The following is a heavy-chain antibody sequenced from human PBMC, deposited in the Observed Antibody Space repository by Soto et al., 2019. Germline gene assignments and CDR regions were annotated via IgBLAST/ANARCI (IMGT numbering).Heavy chain of an antibody. CDR1: GFTFTSSA. V-gene: IGHV1-58*01. J-gene: IGHJ6*02. Sequence: ASVKVSCKASGFTFTSSAVQWVRQARGQRLEWIGWIVVGSGNTNYAQKFQERVTITRDMSTSTAYMELSSLKSEDTAAYYCASARIRSVSYYYYGMDVWGQGATVTVSS. CDR3: ASARIRSVSYYYYGMDV. D-gene: IGHD3-10*01. CDR2: IVVGSGNT.